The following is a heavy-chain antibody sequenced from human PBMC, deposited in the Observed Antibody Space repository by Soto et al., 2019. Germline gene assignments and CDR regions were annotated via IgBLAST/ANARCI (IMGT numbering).Heavy chain of an antibody. CDR3: ARDNGRPQLGGNYYYILDV. D-gene: IGHD3-3*02. V-gene: IGHV1-69*12. Sequence: QVQLEQSGAEVKKPGSSVKVSCKASGGTFRNSAISWVRQAPGQGLEWMGGIMPIFRTPDYAQKCQGRVTITADESTSTAYMELSGMRSDDTAVYYCARDNGRPQLGGNYYYILDVWGQGTTVTVSS. J-gene: IGHJ6*02. CDR1: GGTFRNSA. CDR2: IMPIFRTP.